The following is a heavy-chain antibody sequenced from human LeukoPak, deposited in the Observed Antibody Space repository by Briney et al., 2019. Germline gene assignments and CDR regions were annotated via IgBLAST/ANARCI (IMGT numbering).Heavy chain of an antibody. CDR1: GFTFSSDA. CDR3: AKDLMAWELLNY. J-gene: IGHJ4*02. CDR2: ILSDGSKT. Sequence: GRSLRLSCAASGFTFSSDAMHWVRQAPGKGLEWVAIILSDGSKTYYPDSVRGRFTISRDNSKNTLYLQMNSLRAEDTAVYYCAKDLMAWELLNYWGQGTLVTVSS. D-gene: IGHD1-26*01. V-gene: IGHV3-33*06.